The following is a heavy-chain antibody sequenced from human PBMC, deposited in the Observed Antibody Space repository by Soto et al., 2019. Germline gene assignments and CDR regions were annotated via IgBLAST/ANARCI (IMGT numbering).Heavy chain of an antibody. V-gene: IGHV4-59*01. CDR1: GGSISGYY. D-gene: IGHD4-4*01. J-gene: IGHJ4*02. Sequence: SETLSLTCTVSGGSISGYYWSWIRQPPGKGLEWIGYIYYSGSTNYNPSLKSRVTISVDTSKNQFSLKLSSVTAADTAVYYCARVTEDYSHAYWGLGTLVTVSS. CDR2: IYYSGST. CDR3: ARVTEDYSHAY.